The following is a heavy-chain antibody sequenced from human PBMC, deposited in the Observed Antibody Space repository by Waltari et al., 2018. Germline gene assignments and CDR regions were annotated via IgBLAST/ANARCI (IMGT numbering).Heavy chain of an antibody. V-gene: IGHV4-4*07. Sequence: QVQLQESGPGLVKPSGTLSLTCSVSGDSISTYYWTWYRQSAGKGLEWLGRIDAGGTHNYSPSFEIRVTMSVDNLNSRFSLSLNAVTAADTAVYYCARGWWSADYTGDAFDVWGQGIAVTVSS. D-gene: IGHD3-3*01. CDR1: GDSISTYY. J-gene: IGHJ3*01. CDR3: ARGWWSADYTGDAFDV. CDR2: IDAGGTH.